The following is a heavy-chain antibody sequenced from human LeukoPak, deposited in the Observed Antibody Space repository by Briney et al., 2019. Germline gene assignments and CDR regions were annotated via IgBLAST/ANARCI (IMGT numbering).Heavy chain of an antibody. Sequence: ASVKVSCKASGYTFTSYDINWVRQATGQGLEWMGWMNPNSGNTGYAQKFQGRVTITADKSTSTAYMELSSLRSEDTAVYYCARAGYDILTGYFPDYWGQGTLVTVSS. CDR3: ARAGYDILTGYFPDY. CDR2: MNPNSGNT. V-gene: IGHV1-8*01. CDR1: GYTFTSYD. D-gene: IGHD3-9*01. J-gene: IGHJ4*02.